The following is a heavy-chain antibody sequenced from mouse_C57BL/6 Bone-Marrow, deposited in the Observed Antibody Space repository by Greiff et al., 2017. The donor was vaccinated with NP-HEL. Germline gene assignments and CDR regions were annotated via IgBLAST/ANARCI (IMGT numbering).Heavy chain of an antibody. J-gene: IGHJ4*01. Sequence: QVQLKESGAELVRPGASVTLSCKASGYTFTDYEMHWVKQTPVHGLEWIGAIDPETGGTAYNQKFKGKAILTADKSSSTAYMELRSLTSEDSAVYYCTKGHITTVVEGDYYAMDYWGQGTSVTVSS. CDR1: GYTFTDYE. V-gene: IGHV1-15*01. D-gene: IGHD1-1*01. CDR3: TKGHITTVVEGDYYAMDY. CDR2: IDPETGGT.